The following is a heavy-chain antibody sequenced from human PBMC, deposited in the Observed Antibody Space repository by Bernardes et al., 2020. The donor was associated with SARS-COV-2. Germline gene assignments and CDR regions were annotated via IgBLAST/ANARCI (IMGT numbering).Heavy chain of an antibody. Sequence: SETLSLTCTVSGGSISTSTYYWGWIRQSTGKGLEWIGTIYYTGSTYYNPSLKSRVTISVDTSKNQFSLRLTSVTAADTSVYYCARAPPEAVAGMGLFDYWGQGTLVTVSS. CDR3: ARAPPEAVAGMGLFDY. CDR1: GGSISTSTYY. J-gene: IGHJ4*02. V-gene: IGHV4-39*01. CDR2: IYYTGST. D-gene: IGHD6-19*01.